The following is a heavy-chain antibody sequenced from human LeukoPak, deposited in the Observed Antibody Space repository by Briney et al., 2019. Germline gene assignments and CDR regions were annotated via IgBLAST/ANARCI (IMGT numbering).Heavy chain of an antibody. D-gene: IGHD3-22*01. J-gene: IGHJ4*02. Sequence: KPGGSLRLSCAGSGFTFRDPWMSWVRQPPGKGLEWIGEMYLSGTTHSNPSVKSRVTISIDKSKNQFFLNLSSVTAADTAVYYCAGLVGRYSSGLYYYYFDYWGQGTLVTVSS. CDR2: MYLSGTT. CDR1: GFTFRDPW. V-gene: IGHV4-4*02. CDR3: AGLVGRYSSGLYYYYFDY.